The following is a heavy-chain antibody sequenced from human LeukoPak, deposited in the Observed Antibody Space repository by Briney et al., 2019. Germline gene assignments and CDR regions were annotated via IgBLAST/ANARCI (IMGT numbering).Heavy chain of an antibody. Sequence: GGSLRLSCAASGFTFSSYAMSWVRRAPGKGLEWVSAISGSGGSTYYADSVKGRFTISRDNSKNTLYLQMNSLRAEDTAVYYCAKYYYDSSGYQAFDYWGQGTLVTVSS. CDR2: ISGSGGST. CDR3: AKYYYDSSGYQAFDY. V-gene: IGHV3-23*01. D-gene: IGHD3-22*01. J-gene: IGHJ4*02. CDR1: GFTFSSYA.